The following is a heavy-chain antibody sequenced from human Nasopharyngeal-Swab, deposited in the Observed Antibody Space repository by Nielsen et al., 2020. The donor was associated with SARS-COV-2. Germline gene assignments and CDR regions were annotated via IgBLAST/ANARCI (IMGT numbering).Heavy chain of an antibody. CDR2: IYQNGYT. CDR1: GASVISSY. V-gene: IGHV4-59*02. Sequence: SEILSLTCTVSGASVISSYWSWLPQPPGKGLEWIGYIYQNGYTNYNPSLKSRITMSIETSRKQFSLRLRSATAADTAMYYCAKEGEGGPNYFEFWGQGNLVTVSS. CDR3: AKEGEGGPNYFEF. D-gene: IGHD3-10*01. J-gene: IGHJ4*02.